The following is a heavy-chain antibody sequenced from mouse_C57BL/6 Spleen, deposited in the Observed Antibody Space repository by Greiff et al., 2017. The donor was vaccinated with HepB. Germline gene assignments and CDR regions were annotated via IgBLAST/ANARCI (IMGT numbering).Heavy chain of an antibody. CDR3: AGYYYGSGYDGAMDY. CDR1: GYTFTSYW. Sequence: VQLQQSGAELVKPGASVKLSCKASGYTFTSYWMHWVKQRPGQGLEWIGMIYPDSGSTNYNEKFKSKATLTVDKSSSTAYMQLSSLTSEDSAVYYCAGYYYGSGYDGAMDYWGKGTTVTVSS. V-gene: IGHV1-64*01. J-gene: IGHJ4*01. D-gene: IGHD1-1*01. CDR2: IYPDSGST.